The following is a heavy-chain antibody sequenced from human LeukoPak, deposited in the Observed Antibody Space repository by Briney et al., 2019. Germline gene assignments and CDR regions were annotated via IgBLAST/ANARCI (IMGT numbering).Heavy chain of an antibody. D-gene: IGHD1-7*01. CDR1: GFTFSSYS. J-gene: IGHJ4*02. CDR3: ARAHNWKYGSFDF. CDR2: ISSSSSYI. Sequence: GGSLRLSCAASGFTFSSYSMNWVRQAPGKGLEWVSCISSSSSYIYYADSVKGRFTISRDNAKNSLYLQMSSLRAEDTAVYYCARAHNWKYGSFDFWGQGTLVTVSS. V-gene: IGHV3-21*01.